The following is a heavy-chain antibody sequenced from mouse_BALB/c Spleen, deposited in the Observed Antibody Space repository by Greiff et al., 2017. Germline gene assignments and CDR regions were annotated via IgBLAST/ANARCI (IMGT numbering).Heavy chain of an antibody. Sequence: EVQLQQSGPGLVKPSQTVSLTCTVTGISITTGNYRWSWIRQFPGNKLEWIGYIYYSGTITYNPSLTSRTTITRDTSKNQFFLEMNSLTAEDTATYYCARDNYGSSYWYFDVWGAGTTVTVSS. J-gene: IGHJ1*01. CDR3: ARDNYGSSYWYFDV. V-gene: IGHV3-5*02. D-gene: IGHD1-1*01. CDR1: GISITTGNYR. CDR2: IYYSGTI.